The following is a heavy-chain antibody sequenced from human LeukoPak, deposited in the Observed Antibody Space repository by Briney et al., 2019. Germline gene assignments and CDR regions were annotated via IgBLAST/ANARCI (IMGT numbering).Heavy chain of an antibody. CDR2: INHSGST. J-gene: IGHJ6*03. Sequence: SETLSLTCAVYGGSFSGYYWSWIRQPPGKGLEWIGEINHSGSTNHNPSLKSRVTISVDTSKNQFSLKLSSVTAADTAVYYCARTLWFGDMDVWGKGTTVTVSS. V-gene: IGHV4-34*01. CDR3: ARTLWFGDMDV. CDR1: GGSFSGYY. D-gene: IGHD3-10*01.